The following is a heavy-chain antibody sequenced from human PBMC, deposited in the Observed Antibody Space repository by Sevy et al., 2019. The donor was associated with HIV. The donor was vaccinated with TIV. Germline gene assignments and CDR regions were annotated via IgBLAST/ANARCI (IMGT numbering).Heavy chain of an antibody. J-gene: IGHJ4*02. Sequence: GGSLRLSCAASGFTFSTYWMHWVRQVPGKGLVWVSRINSDGSSTNYADSVKGRFTISRDNARNTVYLQMNNLRAEDTALYYCARYVGATYPIDYWGQGTPVTVSS. CDR3: ARYVGATYPIDY. D-gene: IGHD1-26*01. V-gene: IGHV3-74*01. CDR2: INSDGSST. CDR1: GFTFSTYW.